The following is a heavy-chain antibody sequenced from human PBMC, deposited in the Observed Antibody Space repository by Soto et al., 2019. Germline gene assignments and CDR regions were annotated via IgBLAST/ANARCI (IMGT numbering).Heavy chain of an antibody. Sequence: QVQLVESGGGVVQPGRSLRLSCADSGFTFTDYGRHWVRQAPGKGLEWGADISYDGSNKNYADSVKGRFTISRDNSKNTLYLQMNSLRAEDTAVYYCAKDTYYHDSSGYYVFDYWGQGTLVTVSS. V-gene: IGHV3-30*18. CDR2: ISYDGSNK. CDR1: GFTFTDYG. J-gene: IGHJ4*02. D-gene: IGHD3-22*01. CDR3: AKDTYYHDSSGYYVFDY.